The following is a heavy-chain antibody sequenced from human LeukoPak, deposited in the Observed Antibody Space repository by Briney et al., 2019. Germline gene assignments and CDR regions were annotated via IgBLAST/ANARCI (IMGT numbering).Heavy chain of an antibody. D-gene: IGHD2-2*01. J-gene: IGHJ4*02. V-gene: IGHV3-33*01. CDR1: GFTFSSHG. CDR3: AREGCRTSCPTRGYFDH. CDR2: IWYDGTNK. Sequence: PGGSLRLSCAASGFTFSSHGIHWVRQAPGRGLEWVAVIWYDGTNKYYEDSVKGRFSISRDDSKNTVYLQMNSLRAEDTAVYYCAREGCRTSCPTRGYFDHWGQGTLVTVSS.